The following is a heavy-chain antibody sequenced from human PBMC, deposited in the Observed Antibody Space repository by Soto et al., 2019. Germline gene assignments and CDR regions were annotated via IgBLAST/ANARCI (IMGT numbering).Heavy chain of an antibody. CDR3: ARGVGEYSSSYEPEQDV. V-gene: IGHV1-69*02. CDR1: GGTFSSYT. D-gene: IGHD6-13*01. J-gene: IGHJ6*04. Sequence: QVQLVQSGAEVKKPGSSVKVSCKASGGTFSSYTISWVRQAPGQGLEWMGRIIPILGIANYAQKFQGRVTITADKSTSTAYMELSSLRSEDTAVYYCARGVGEYSSSYEPEQDVWGKGTTVTVSS. CDR2: IIPILGIA.